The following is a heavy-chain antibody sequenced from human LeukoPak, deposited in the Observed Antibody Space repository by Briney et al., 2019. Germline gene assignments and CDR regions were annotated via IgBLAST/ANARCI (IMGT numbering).Heavy chain of an antibody. CDR3: ARIQSLASSFSSFDS. CDR2: ISSDGSKI. Sequence: GGSLRLSCVASGFSLSSYWMYWVRQAPGEGLVWVSVISSDGSKINYADSVKGRFTISRDSAKNTLYLQMNSLRADDTAVYYCARIQSLASSFSSFDSWGQGTLVTVSS. CDR1: GFSLSSYW. D-gene: IGHD6-13*01. V-gene: IGHV3-74*01. J-gene: IGHJ5*01.